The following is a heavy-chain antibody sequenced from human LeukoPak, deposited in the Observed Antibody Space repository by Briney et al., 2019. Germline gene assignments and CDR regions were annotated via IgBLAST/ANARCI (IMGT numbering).Heavy chain of an antibody. J-gene: IGHJ4*02. CDR1: GFTFSSYS. CDR3: ARGRYDSSGYYPIFDY. Sequence: GGSLRLSCAASGFTFSSYSMNWVRQAPGKGLEWVSSISRTSIYKYYAGSVKGRFTISRDNAKNSLYLQMNSLRAEDTAVYYCARGRYDSSGYYPIFDYWGQGTLVTVSS. CDR2: ISRTSIYK. V-gene: IGHV3-21*01. D-gene: IGHD3-22*01.